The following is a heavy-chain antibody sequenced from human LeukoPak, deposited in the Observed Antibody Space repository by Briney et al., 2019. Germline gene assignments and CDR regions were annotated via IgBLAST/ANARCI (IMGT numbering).Heavy chain of an antibody. Sequence: GGSLRLSCAASGFTFSSYGMHWVRQAPGKGPEWVAVIWYDGSNKYYADSVKGRFTISRANSKNTLYLQMNSLRAEDTAVYYCARESNWNANPFDYWGQGTLVTVSS. CDR1: GFTFSSYG. CDR2: IWYDGSNK. CDR3: ARESNWNANPFDY. J-gene: IGHJ4*02. V-gene: IGHV3-33*01. D-gene: IGHD1-20*01.